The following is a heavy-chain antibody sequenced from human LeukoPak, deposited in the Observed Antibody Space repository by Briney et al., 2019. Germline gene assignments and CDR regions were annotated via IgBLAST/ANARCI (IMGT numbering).Heavy chain of an antibody. J-gene: IGHJ4*02. CDR2: IYYSGST. CDR3: ARVQGYSYGRTLDY. V-gene: IGHV4-39*07. Sequence: SETLSLTCTVSGGSISSSSYYWGWIRQPPGKGLEWIGSIYYSGSTYYNPSLKSRVTISVDTSKNQFSLKLSSVTVADTAVYYCARVQGYSYGRTLDYWGQGTLVTVSS. D-gene: IGHD5-18*01. CDR1: GGSISSSSYY.